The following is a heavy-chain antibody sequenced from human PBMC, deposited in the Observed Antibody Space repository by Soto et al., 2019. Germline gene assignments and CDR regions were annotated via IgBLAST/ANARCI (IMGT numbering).Heavy chain of an antibody. CDR2: IIPIFGTA. D-gene: IGHD3-10*01. CDR3: ARRITMVRGVLSGGMDV. CDR1: GGTFSSYA. J-gene: IGHJ6*02. V-gene: IGHV1-69*13. Sequence: SVKVSCKASGGTFSSYAISWVRQAPGQGLEWMGGIIPIFGTANYAQKFQGRVTITADESTSTAYMELSSLRSEDTAVYYCARRITMVRGVLSGGMDVWGQGTTVTVSS.